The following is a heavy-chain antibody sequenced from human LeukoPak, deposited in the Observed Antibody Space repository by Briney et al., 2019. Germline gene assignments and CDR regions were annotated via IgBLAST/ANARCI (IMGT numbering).Heavy chain of an antibody. CDR1: GGSISSYY. J-gene: IGHJ6*04. D-gene: IGHD3-10*01. V-gene: IGHV4-59*01. CDR3: ARDQSSYYGSGSPRDYYYGMDV. Sequence: SETLSLTCTVSGGSISSYYWSWIRQPPGKGLEGIGYIYYSGSTNYNPSLKSRVTISVDTSKNQFSLKLSSVTAADTAVYYCARDQSSYYGSGSPRDYYYGMDVWGKGTTVTVSS. CDR2: IYYSGST.